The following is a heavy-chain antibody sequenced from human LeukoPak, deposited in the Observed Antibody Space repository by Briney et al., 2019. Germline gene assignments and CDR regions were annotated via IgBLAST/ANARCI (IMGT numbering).Heavy chain of an antibody. CDR3: ARDPRNVGLAP. V-gene: IGHV3-74*01. Sequence: GGSLRLSCVASGFSLSGYWMCWVRQAPGKGLMYISRNNGDGSTTNYADVVKGRFTMSRDNVKNALYLQMNSLRVEDTAVYYCARDPRNVGLAPWGQGTLVTVSS. D-gene: IGHD2-15*01. CDR2: NNGDGSTT. CDR1: GFSLSGYW. J-gene: IGHJ5*02.